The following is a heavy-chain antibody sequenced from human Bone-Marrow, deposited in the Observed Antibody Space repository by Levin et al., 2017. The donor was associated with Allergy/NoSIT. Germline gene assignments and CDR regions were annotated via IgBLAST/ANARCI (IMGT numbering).Heavy chain of an antibody. J-gene: IGHJ4*02. CDR1: GFTFSSYA. D-gene: IGHD2-2*01. Sequence: GESLKISCAASGFTFSSYAMSWVRQAPGKGLEWVSTISSSGGTTYYADSVRGRFTISRDNSKNTLYLQMSSLRAEDTAIYYCASEKYQLLQYYFDYWGQGTLVTVSS. CDR3: ASEKYQLLQYYFDY. V-gene: IGHV3-23*01. CDR2: ISSSGGTT.